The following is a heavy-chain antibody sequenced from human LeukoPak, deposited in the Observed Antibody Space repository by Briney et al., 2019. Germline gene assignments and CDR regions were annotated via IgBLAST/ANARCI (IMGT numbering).Heavy chain of an antibody. V-gene: IGHV3-15*01. CDR1: GFTFSHVW. J-gene: IGHJ4*02. CDR3: ATESDWNFNF. CDR2: IKSKTDGGTA. Sequence: GGSLRLSCAASGFTFSHVWMSWVRQAPGKGLEWVARIKSKTDGGTADHAASLKDRFTISRDDSKDTLYLQMNSLKTEDTAVYYCATESDWNFNFWGQGTLVTVAS. D-gene: IGHD2-21*02.